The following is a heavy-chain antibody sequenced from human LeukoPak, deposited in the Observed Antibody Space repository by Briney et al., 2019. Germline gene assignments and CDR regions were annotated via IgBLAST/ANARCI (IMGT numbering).Heavy chain of an antibody. V-gene: IGHV3-21*01. CDR1: GFTFSSYS. J-gene: IGHJ4*02. CDR2: ISSSSSYI. D-gene: IGHD5-12*01. Sequence: PGGSLRLSCAASGFTFSSYSMNWVRQAPGKGLEWVSSISSSSSYIYYADSVKGRFTISRDNAKNSLYLQMNSLRAEDTAAYYCARGGSGYDPNFDYWGQGTLVTVSS. CDR3: ARGGSGYDPNFDY.